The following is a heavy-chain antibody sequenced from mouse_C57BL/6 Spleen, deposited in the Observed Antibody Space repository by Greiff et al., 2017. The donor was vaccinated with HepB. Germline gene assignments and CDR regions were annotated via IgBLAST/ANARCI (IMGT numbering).Heavy chain of an antibody. D-gene: IGHD1-1*01. CDR1: GFNIKDYY. CDR2: IDPEDGET. CDR3: ARRGAHDYGSSSYYFDY. J-gene: IGHJ2*01. V-gene: IGHV14-2*01. Sequence: VQLQQSGAELVKPGASVKLSCTASGFNIKDYYMHWVKQRTEQGLEWIGRIDPEDGETKYAPKFQGKATITADTSSNTAYLQLSSLTSEDTAVYYCARRGAHDYGSSSYYFDYWGQGTTLTVSS.